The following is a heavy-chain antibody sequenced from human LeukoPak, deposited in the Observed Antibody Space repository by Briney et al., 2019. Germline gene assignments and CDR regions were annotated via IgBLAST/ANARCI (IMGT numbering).Heavy chain of an antibody. CDR3: AREYAGEGGYRRLDY. D-gene: IGHD3-16*02. CDR2: TNSDGSST. V-gene: IGHV3-74*01. CDR1: GFTSSSYW. J-gene: IGHJ4*02. Sequence: GGSLRLSCAASGFTSSSYWMHWVRQAPGKGLVWVSRTNSDGSSTYYADSVKGRFTISKDNAENTVYLQMNSLRAEDTAVYYCAREYAGEGGYRRLDYWGQGTLVTVSS.